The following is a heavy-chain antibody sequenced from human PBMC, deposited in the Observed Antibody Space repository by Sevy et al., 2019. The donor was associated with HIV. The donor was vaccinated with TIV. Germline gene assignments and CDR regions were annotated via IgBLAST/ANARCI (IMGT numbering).Heavy chain of an antibody. J-gene: IGHJ4*02. V-gene: IGHV3-11*01. Sequence: GGSLRLSCAASGFTFSDYYMSWIRQAPGKGLEWVAYISSSGSTLYYADSVKGRFTISRNNAKNSLYLQMTSLSAEDTAVYYCARTPQYYDILTGYYRPDYWGQGTLVTVS. CDR1: GFTFSDYY. D-gene: IGHD3-9*01. CDR2: ISSSGSTL. CDR3: ARTPQYYDILTGYYRPDY.